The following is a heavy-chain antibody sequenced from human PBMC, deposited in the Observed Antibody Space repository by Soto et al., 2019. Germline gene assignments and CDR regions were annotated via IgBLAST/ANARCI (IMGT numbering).Heavy chain of an antibody. Sequence: EVQLVESGGGLVQPGGSLRLSCAASGFTFSSYDMHWVRQATGKGLEWVSAIGTAGDTYYPGSVKGRFTISRENAKNSLYLQMNSLRAGDTAVYYCARGSPYGDFDYWGQGTLVTVSS. V-gene: IGHV3-13*04. CDR1: GFTFSSYD. CDR2: IGTAGDT. J-gene: IGHJ4*02. D-gene: IGHD4-17*01. CDR3: ARGSPYGDFDY.